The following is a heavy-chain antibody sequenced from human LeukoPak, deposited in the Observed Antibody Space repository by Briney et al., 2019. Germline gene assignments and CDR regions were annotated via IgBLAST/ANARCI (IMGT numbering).Heavy chain of an antibody. D-gene: IGHD4-17*01. CDR2: IYWNDDN. CDR1: GFSLSTSGVG. Sequence: ESGPTLVKPTQTLTLTCTFSGFSLSTSGVGVGCIRQPPGKALEWLALIYWNDDNRYSPSLKNRLTITKDTSKNQVVLKMTNMDPVDTATYYCAHYGDYRFMYYFDHWGQGTLVTVSS. J-gene: IGHJ4*02. V-gene: IGHV2-5*01. CDR3: AHYGDYRFMYYFDH.